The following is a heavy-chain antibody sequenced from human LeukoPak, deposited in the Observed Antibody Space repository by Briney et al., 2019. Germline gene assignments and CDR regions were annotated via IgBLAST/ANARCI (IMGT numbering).Heavy chain of an antibody. CDR1: GFTFSGYA. CDR2: IKEDGSGK. J-gene: IGHJ4*02. D-gene: IGHD2-21*01. V-gene: IGHV3-7*01. Sequence: GGSLGLSCAASGFTFSGYAMSWVRQAPGKGLEWVANIKEDGSGKYYVDPVKGRFTISRDNAKNSLYLQMNSLRAEDTAVYFCAREDTVAILSHWGQGTLVTVSA. CDR3: AREDTVAILSH.